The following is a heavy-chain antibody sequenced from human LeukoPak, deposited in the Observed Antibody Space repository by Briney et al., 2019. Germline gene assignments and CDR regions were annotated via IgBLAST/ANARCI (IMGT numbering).Heavy chain of an antibody. J-gene: IGHJ4*02. Sequence: ASVKVSCKVSGYTLTELSMHWVRQAPGKGLEWMGGFDPEDGETIYAQKFQGRVTITEDTSTDTAYMELSSLRSEDTAVYYCATNYVWGSYRHDYWGQGTLVTVSS. D-gene: IGHD3-16*02. CDR1: GYTLTELS. CDR3: ATNYVWGSYRHDY. CDR2: FDPEDGET. V-gene: IGHV1-24*01.